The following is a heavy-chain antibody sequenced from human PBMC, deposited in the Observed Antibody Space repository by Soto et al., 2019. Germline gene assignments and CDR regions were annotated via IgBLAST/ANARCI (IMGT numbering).Heavy chain of an antibody. J-gene: IGHJ4*02. CDR1: GFTFSSYS. D-gene: IGHD1-26*01. Sequence: EVQLVESGGGLVQPGGSLRLSCAASGFTFSSYSMNWVRQAPGKGLEWVSYISSSSSTIYYADSVKGRFTISRDNAKNSLYLQMNSLSDEDTAVYYCARDGGSLGYWVQGTLVTVSS. CDR3: ARDGGSLGY. V-gene: IGHV3-48*02. CDR2: ISSSSSTI.